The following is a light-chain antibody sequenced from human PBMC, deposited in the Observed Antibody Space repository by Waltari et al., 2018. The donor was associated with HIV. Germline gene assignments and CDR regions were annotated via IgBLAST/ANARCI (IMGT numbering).Light chain of an antibody. Sequence: QSVLTQPPSATGTPGQRVTIACSGSNSNIGRNYVYWYHHFPSPSPTLLIYLNIHLPSAVPARFSGSTSGTSASLSISGLRSEDDADYYCAAWDDSLSGHVVFGGGTKLTVL. J-gene: IGLJ2*01. CDR1: NSNIGRNY. CDR3: AAWDDSLSGHVV. V-gene: IGLV1-47*01. CDR2: LNI.